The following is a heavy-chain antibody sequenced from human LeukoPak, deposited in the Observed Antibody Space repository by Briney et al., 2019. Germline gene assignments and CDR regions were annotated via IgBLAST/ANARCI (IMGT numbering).Heavy chain of an antibody. CDR1: GFTVSSNY. CDR3: ARDTRYRSSPDAFDI. Sequence: GGSLRLSCAASGFTVSSNYMSWVRQAPGKGLEWVSVIYSGGSTYYADSVKGRFTISRDNSKNTLYLQMNSLRAEDTAVYYCARDTRYRSSPDAFDIWGRGTMVTVSS. D-gene: IGHD6-6*01. J-gene: IGHJ3*02. CDR2: IYSGGST. V-gene: IGHV3-66*02.